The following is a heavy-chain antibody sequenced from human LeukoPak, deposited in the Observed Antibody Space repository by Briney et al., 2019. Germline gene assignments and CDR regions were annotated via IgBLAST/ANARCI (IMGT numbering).Heavy chain of an antibody. V-gene: IGHV4-39*07. Sequence: SETLSLTCTVSGGSISTSNYYWGWIRQPPGKGLEWIGSIYYSGSTYYNPSLKSRVTISVDTSKNQFSLKLSSVTAADTAMYYCARDGGYSYGNWFDPWGQGTLVTVSS. D-gene: IGHD5-18*01. CDR2: IYYSGST. J-gene: IGHJ5*02. CDR3: ARDGGYSYGNWFDP. CDR1: GGSISTSNYY.